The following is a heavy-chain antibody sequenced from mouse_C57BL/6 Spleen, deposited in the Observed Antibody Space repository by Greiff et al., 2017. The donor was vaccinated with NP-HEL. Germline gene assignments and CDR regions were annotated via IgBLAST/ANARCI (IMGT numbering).Heavy chain of an antibody. Sequence: VQLQQSGAELVRPGASVKLSCTASGFNIKDYYMHWVKQRPEQGLEWIGRIDPEDGATEYAPKFQGKATMTADTSSNTAYLQLSSLTSEDTAVYYCTTWYYYGSRFAYWGQGTLVTVSA. V-gene: IGHV14-1*01. J-gene: IGHJ3*01. CDR1: GFNIKDYY. CDR3: TTWYYYGSRFAY. CDR2: IDPEDGAT. D-gene: IGHD1-1*01.